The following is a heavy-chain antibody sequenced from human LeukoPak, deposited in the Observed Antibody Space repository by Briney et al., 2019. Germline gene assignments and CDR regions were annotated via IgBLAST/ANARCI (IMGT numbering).Heavy chain of an antibody. D-gene: IGHD6-13*01. CDR2: ISSSSSYI. V-gene: IGHV3-21*01. CDR1: GFTFSSYT. Sequence: PGGSLRLSCAASGFTFSSYTMNWVRQAPGKGLEWVSSISSSSSYIYYADSVKGRFTISRDNSKNTLYLQMNSLRAEDTAVYYCARFPPSYSSSWYGWYFDLWGRGTLVTVSS. CDR3: ARFPPSYSSSWYGWYFDL. J-gene: IGHJ2*01.